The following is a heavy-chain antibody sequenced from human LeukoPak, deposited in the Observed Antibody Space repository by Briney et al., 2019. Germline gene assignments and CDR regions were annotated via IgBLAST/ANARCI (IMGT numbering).Heavy chain of an antibody. CDR2: ISGSGGST. CDR1: GFTFSSYG. D-gene: IGHD3-9*01. J-gene: IGHJ4*02. V-gene: IGHV3-23*01. Sequence: PGGSLRLSCAASGFTFSSYGMSWVRQAPGKVLEWVSAISGSGGSTYYADSVKGRFTISRDNSKNTLYLQMNSLRAEDTAVYYCAKDLGILTGYYLHLFDYWGQGTLVTVSS. CDR3: AKDLGILTGYYLHLFDY.